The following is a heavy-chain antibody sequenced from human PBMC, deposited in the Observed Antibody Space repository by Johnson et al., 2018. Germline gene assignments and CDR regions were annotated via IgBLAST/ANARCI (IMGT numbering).Heavy chain of an antibody. D-gene: IGHD6-6*01. CDR3: AKESVEYSSSSGAFDI. V-gene: IGHV3-20*04. CDR2: INWNGDNT. J-gene: IGHJ3*02. Sequence: VQLVESGGGVVRPGGSLRLSCAASGFTFDAYGLSWVREAPGKGLEWVSGINWNGDNTGYADSVKGRFTISRDNAKSSLYLQVNGLRAEDTALYYCAKESVEYSSSSGAFDIWGQGTMVTVSS. CDR1: GFTFDAYG.